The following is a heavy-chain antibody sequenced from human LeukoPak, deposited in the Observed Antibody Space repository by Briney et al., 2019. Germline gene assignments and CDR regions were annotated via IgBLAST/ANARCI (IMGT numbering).Heavy chain of an antibody. D-gene: IGHD5-24*01. V-gene: IGHV1-69*13. CDR1: GGTFSSYA. CDR3: ASFGGRDGYNGDSSKFDY. CDR2: IIPIFGTA. J-gene: IGHJ4*02. Sequence: GASVKVSCKASGGTFSSYAISWVRQAPGQGLEWMGGIIPIFGTANYAQKFQGRVTITADESTSTAYMELSSLRSEDTAVYYCASFGGRDGYNGDSSKFDYWGQGTLVTVSS.